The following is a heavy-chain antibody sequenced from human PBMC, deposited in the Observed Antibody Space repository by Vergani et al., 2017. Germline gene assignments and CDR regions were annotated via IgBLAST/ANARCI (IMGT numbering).Heavy chain of an antibody. CDR1: GESFSAYY. CDR3: ARGNNFWGYCSTTSCFCDY. J-gene: IGHJ4*02. D-gene: IGHD2-2*01. Sequence: QVQLHEWGAGLLKPSETLSLTCAVYGESFSAYYWSWIRQPPGKGLEWIGEINHSGNTNYNPSLKSRITISVDTSKNQFSLKLSSVTAADTAVYYCARGNNFWGYCSTTSCFCDYWGQGTLVTVSS. V-gene: IGHV4-34*01. CDR2: INHSGNT.